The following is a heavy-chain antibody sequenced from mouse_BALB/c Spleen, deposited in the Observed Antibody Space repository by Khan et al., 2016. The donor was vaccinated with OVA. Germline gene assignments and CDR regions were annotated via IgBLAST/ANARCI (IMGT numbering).Heavy chain of an antibody. V-gene: IGHV1S137*01. CDR3: TRPAYDGYYDY. CDR2: ISTYSGNT. CDR1: GYTFTDYA. D-gene: IGHD2-3*01. J-gene: IGHJ2*01. Sequence: QVQLQQSGPELVRPGVSVKISCKGSGYTFTDYAMHWVKQSHAKSLEWIGLISTYSGNTNYKQKFKGKATMTVDKSSSTAYMELARLTSEDSAIYYGTRPAYDGYYDYWGQGTTLTVSS.